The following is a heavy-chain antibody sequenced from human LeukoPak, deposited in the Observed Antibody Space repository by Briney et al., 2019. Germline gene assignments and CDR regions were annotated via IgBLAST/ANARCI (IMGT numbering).Heavy chain of an antibody. CDR3: AGAVTSPLYQLQQYIMGGLGGAFDI. J-gene: IGHJ3*02. CDR1: GFTFSSYW. V-gene: IGHV3-7*01. Sequence: AGGSLRLSCAASGFTFSSYWMSWVRQAPGKGLEWVANIKQDGSEKYYVDSVKGRFTISRDNANNSLYLQMNSLRAEDTAVYYCAGAVTSPLYQLQQYIMGGLGGAFDIWGQGTMVTVSS. D-gene: IGHD2-2*01. CDR2: IKQDGSEK.